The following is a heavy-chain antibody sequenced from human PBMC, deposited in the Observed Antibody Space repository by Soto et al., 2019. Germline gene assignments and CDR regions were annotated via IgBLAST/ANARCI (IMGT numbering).Heavy chain of an antibody. CDR2: IIPIFGTA. V-gene: IGHV1-69*12. Sequence: QVQLVQSGAEVKKPGSSVKVSCKASGGTFSSYAISWVRQAPGQGLEWMGGIIPIFGTANYAQKFQGRVTSTADESTRTDYMELRSLRSEDTAVYYCARDVQVTGVRTTAYHFDYWGQGTLVTVSS. CDR1: GGTFSSYA. D-gene: IGHD4-4*01. J-gene: IGHJ4*02. CDR3: ARDVQVTGVRTTAYHFDY.